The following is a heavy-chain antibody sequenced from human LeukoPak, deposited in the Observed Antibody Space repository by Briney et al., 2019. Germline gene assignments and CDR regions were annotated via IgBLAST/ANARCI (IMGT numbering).Heavy chain of an antibody. CDR1: GFTFSSYE. Sequence: GGSLRLSCAASGFTFSSYEMNWVRQAPGKGLEWVSYISSSGSTIYYADSVKGRFTISRDNAKNSLYLQMNSLRAEDTAVYYCARITYYYDSSGYYLGPWGQGTLVTVSS. CDR3: ARITYYYDSSGYYLGP. CDR2: ISSSGSTI. J-gene: IGHJ4*02. V-gene: IGHV3-48*03. D-gene: IGHD3-22*01.